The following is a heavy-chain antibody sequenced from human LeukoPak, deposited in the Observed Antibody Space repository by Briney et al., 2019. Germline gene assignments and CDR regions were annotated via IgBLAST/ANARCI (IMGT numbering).Heavy chain of an antibody. Sequence: PGRSLRLSCTASGFTSGDYAMRWVRHAPGRGREWVGFIRSKAYGGTTEYAASVKGRFTISRDDAKSIAYLQMNSLKTEDTAVYYCTSIPLGGGLGMKKGFDPWGQGTLVTVSS. J-gene: IGHJ5*02. V-gene: IGHV3-49*04. D-gene: IGHD3-16*01. CDR3: TSIPLGGGLGMKKGFDP. CDR2: IRSKAYGGTT. CDR1: GFTSGDYA.